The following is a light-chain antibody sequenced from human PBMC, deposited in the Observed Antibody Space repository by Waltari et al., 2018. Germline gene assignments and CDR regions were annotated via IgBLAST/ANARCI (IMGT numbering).Light chain of an antibody. V-gene: IGLV2-14*01. CDR2: GVD. CDR3: SSYTARSTLV. CDR1: LSDVGGFHF. J-gene: IGLJ3*02. Sequence: QSALTQSASVSGSPGQTITISCTGTLSDVGGFHFVSWYQQLPGKPPKLLIYGVDQRPSGVSLRFSGSKSANTATLTISGLQPEDEGDYFCSSYTARSTLVFGGGTKLTVL.